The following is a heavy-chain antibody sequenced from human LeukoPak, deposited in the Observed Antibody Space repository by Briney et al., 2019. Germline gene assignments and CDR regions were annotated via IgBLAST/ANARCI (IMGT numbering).Heavy chain of an antibody. CDR2: IYYSGST. CDR3: ARFWWIRIVGATWVDY. V-gene: IGHV4-39*01. Sequence: KTSETLSLTCTVSGGSISSSSYYWGWIRQPPGKRLEWIGSIYYSGSTYYNPSLKSRVTISVDTSKNQFSLKLSSVTAADTAVYYCARFWWIRIVGATWVDYWGQGTLVTVSS. J-gene: IGHJ4*02. D-gene: IGHD1-26*01. CDR1: GGSISSSSYY.